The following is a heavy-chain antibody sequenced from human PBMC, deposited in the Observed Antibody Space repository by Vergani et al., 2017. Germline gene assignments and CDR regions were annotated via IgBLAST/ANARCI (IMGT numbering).Heavy chain of an antibody. CDR2: VYTGGSA. J-gene: IGHJ3*02. CDR3: ARDYASAIYYANDAFDI. D-gene: IGHD2-8*01. CDR1: GGSIASGTYY. V-gene: IGHV4-61*02. Sequence: QVQLQESGPRLVKPSQTLSLTCTVSGGSIASGTYYWTWIRQPAGKGLEWIGRVYTGGSANYNPSFKSRVTISLYTSRNQFSLKLQSVTAADTDVYYCARDYASAIYYANDAFDIWGRGTKATVSS.